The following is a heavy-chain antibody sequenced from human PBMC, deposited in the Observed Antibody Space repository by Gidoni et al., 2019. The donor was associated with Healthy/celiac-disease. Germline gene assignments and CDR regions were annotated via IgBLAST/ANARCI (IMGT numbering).Heavy chain of an antibody. CDR1: GFTFSCYG. Sequence: QVQLVESGGGVVQPGRSLRLSCAASGFTFSCYGRHWVRQAPGKGLGWVAVIWYDGSNKYYADSVKGRFTISRDNSKNTLYLQMNSLRAEDTAVYYCARGGTYYDILTGYYYFDYWGQGTLVTVSS. CDR3: ARGGTYYDILTGYYYFDY. J-gene: IGHJ4*02. CDR2: IWYDGSNK. V-gene: IGHV3-33*01. D-gene: IGHD3-9*01.